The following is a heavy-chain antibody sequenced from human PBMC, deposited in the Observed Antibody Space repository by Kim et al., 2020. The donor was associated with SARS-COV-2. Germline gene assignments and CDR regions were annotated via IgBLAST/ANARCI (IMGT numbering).Heavy chain of an antibody. D-gene: IGHD6-19*01. V-gene: IGHV3-23*01. Sequence: GGSLRLSCAASGFTLSSYAMSWVRQAPGKGLEWVSVISGSGGITYYADSVKGRFTISRDDSKNTLYLQMNSLRAEDTAVYYCAKHGGSGWYGFDSWGQGTPVSVSP. J-gene: IGHJ4*02. CDR2: ISGSGGIT. CDR3: AKHGGSGWYGFDS. CDR1: GFTLSSYA.